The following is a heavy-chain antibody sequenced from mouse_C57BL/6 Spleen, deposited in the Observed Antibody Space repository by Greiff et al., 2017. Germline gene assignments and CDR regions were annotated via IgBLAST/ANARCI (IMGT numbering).Heavy chain of an antibody. CDR3: ARSHSSRYFDY. Sequence: EVQLQESGGGLVQPGGSLSLSCAASGFTFTDYYMSWVRQPPGKALEWLGFIRNKANGYTTEYSASVKGRFTISRDNSQSILYLQMNALRAEDSATYYCARSHSSRYFDYWGQGTTLTVSS. V-gene: IGHV7-3*01. D-gene: IGHD3-1*01. J-gene: IGHJ2*01. CDR1: GFTFTDYY. CDR2: IRNKANGYTT.